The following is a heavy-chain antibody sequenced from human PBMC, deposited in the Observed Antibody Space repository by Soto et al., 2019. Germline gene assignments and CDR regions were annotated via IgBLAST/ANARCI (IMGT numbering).Heavy chain of an antibody. V-gene: IGHV3-30-3*01. J-gene: IGHJ6*02. Sequence: QVQLVESGGGVVQPGRSLRLSCAASGFTFSSYAMHWVRQAPGKGLEWVAVISYDGSNKYYADSVKGRFTISRDNSKNTLYLQMKSLRAEDTAVYYCARGGLRFLEGLAYGMDVWGQGTTVTVSS. CDR3: ARGGLRFLEGLAYGMDV. D-gene: IGHD3-3*01. CDR2: ISYDGSNK. CDR1: GFTFSSYA.